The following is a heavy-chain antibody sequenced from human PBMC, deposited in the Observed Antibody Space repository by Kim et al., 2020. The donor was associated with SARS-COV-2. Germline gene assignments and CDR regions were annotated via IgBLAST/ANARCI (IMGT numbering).Heavy chain of an antibody. D-gene: IGHD3-10*01. J-gene: IGHJ3*02. CDR3: ARDGRSFFGGTMVRGVINDAFDI. CDR2: IYYSGST. Sequence: SETLSLTCTVSGGSISSYYCSWIRQPPGKGLEWIGYIYYSGSTNYNPSPMSRVTISVNTSKNQFPLMLSSVTAADTAVYYCARDGRSFFGGTMVRGVINDAFDIWGQGTMVTVSS. V-gene: IGHV4-59*12. CDR1: GGSISSYY.